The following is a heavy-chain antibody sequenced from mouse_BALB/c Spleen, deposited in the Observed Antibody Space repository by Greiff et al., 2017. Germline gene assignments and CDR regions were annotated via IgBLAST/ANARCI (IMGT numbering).Heavy chain of an antibody. CDR1: GYAFTNYL. J-gene: IGHJ4*01. CDR3: ARSKDYYGFAMDY. Sequence: VQLQQSGAELVRPGTSVKVSCKASGYAFTNYLIEWVKQRPGQGLEWIGVINPGSGGTNYNEKFKGKATLTADKSSSTAYMQLSSLTSDDSAVYFCARSKDYYGFAMDYWGQGTSDTVSS. CDR2: INPGSGGT. D-gene: IGHD1-2*01. V-gene: IGHV1-54*01.